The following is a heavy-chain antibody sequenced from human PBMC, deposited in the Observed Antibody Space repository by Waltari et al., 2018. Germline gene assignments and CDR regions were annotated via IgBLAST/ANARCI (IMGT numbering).Heavy chain of an antibody. CDR3: AGTYYYDSSGGFDY. D-gene: IGHD3-22*01. V-gene: IGHV4-38-2*01. CDR1: GYSISRGYY. Sequence: QVQLQESGPGLVKPSETLSLTCAVSGYSISRGYYWGWIRQPPGKGLEWIGSIYHSGSTYYNPSLKSRVTISVDTSKNQFSLKLSSVTAADTAVYYCAGTYYYDSSGGFDYWGQGTLVTVSS. J-gene: IGHJ4*02. CDR2: IYHSGST.